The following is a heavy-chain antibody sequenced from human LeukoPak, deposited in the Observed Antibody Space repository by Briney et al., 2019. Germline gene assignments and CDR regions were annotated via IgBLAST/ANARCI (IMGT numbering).Heavy chain of an antibody. J-gene: IGHJ4*02. Sequence: GGSLRLSYAASGFTFSSYWMSWVRQAPGKGLEWVANIKQDGSEKYYVDSVKGRFTISRDNAKNSLYLQMNSLRAEDTAVYYCARFASLRFLEWLFVDYWGQGTLVTVSS. CDR2: IKQDGSEK. CDR3: ARFASLRFLEWLFVDY. V-gene: IGHV3-7*01. D-gene: IGHD3-3*01. CDR1: GFTFSSYW.